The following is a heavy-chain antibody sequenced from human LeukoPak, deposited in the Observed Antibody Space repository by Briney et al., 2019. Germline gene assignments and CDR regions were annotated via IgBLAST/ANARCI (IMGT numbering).Heavy chain of an antibody. CDR3: AKGPIYDILTGWRKTHNAFDI. J-gene: IGHJ3*02. CDR1: GFTFSSYD. V-gene: IGHV3-13*01. CDR2: IGTAGDT. Sequence: PGGSLRLSCAASGFTFSSYDMHWVRQATGKGLEWVSAIGTAGDTYYPGSVKGRFTISRENAKNSLYLQMNSLRAEDTAVYYCAKGPIYDILTGWRKTHNAFDIWGQGTMVTVSS. D-gene: IGHD3-9*01.